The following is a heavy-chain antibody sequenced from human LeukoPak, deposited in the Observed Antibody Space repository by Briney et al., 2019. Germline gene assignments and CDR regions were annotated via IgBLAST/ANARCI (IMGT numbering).Heavy chain of an antibody. CDR3: ARVYYYGSGKGYGMDV. D-gene: IGHD3-10*01. CDR1: GGSISTYY. Sequence: SETLSLTCIVSGGSISTYYWSWIRQPAGKGLEWIGRIYTSGSTNYNPSLKSRVTMSVDTSKNQFSLKLSSVTAADTAVYYCARVYYYGSGKGYGMDVWGQGTTVTVSS. CDR2: IYTSGST. J-gene: IGHJ6*02. V-gene: IGHV4-4*07.